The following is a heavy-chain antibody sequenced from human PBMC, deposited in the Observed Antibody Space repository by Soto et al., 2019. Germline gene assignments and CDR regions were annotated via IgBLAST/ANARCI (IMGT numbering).Heavy chain of an antibody. CDR3: ARDRGYSSSWRYYLDY. CDR2: IYYSGST. D-gene: IGHD6-13*01. V-gene: IGHV4-30-4*01. J-gene: IGHJ4*02. CDR1: GGSISSGDYY. Sequence: PSETLSLTCTVSGGSISSGDYYWSWIRQPPGKGLEWIGYIYYSGSTYYNPSLKSRVTISVDTSKNQFSLKLSSVTAADTAVYYCARDRGYSSSWRYYLDYWGQGTLVTVSS.